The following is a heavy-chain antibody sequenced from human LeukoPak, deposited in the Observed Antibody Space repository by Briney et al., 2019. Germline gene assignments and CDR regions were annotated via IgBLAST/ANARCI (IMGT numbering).Heavy chain of an antibody. V-gene: IGHV3-30*01. Sequence: GRSLRLSCAASGFTFSSYAMHWVRQAPGKGLEWVAVISYDGSNKYYADSVKGQFTISRDNSKNTLYLQMNSLRAEDTAVYYCAQTLSHYYYYMDVWGKGTTVTVSS. J-gene: IGHJ6*03. CDR3: AQTLSHYYYYMDV. CDR1: GFTFSSYA. D-gene: IGHD2/OR15-2a*01. CDR2: ISYDGSNK.